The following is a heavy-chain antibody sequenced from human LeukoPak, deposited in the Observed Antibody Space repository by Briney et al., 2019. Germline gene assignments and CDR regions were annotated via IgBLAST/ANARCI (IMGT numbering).Heavy chain of an antibody. V-gene: IGHV3-48*03. J-gene: IGHJ4*02. D-gene: IGHD5-24*01. Sequence: GGSLRLSCAASGFTFSSYEMNWVCQAPGKGLEWVSYISSSGSTIYYVDSVKGRFAISRDNAKNSLYLQMNSLRAEDTAVYYCARDTIYLSFDYWGQGILVTVSS. CDR1: GFTFSSYE. CDR3: ARDTIYLSFDY. CDR2: ISSSGSTI.